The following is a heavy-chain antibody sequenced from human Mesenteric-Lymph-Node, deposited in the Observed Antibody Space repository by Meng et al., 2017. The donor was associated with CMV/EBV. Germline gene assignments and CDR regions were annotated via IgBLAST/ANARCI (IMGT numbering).Heavy chain of an antibody. D-gene: IGHD3-3*01. V-gene: IGHV4-59*01. CDR2: GLYSGTT. J-gene: IGHJ6*02. Sequence: ESLKISCSVSGGSLNSYYWSWIRQPPGKGLEWIGFGLYSGTTNYNPSLQSRVTMSLDTSTNQFSLQLSSVTAADTAVYYCARGRYDFWSGYLRSYYGMDVWGQGTTVTVSS. CDR1: GGSLNSYY. CDR3: ARGRYDFWSGYLRSYYGMDV.